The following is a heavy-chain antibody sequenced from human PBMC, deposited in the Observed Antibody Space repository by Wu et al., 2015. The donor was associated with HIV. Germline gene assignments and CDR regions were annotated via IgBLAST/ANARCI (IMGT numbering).Heavy chain of an antibody. CDR1: GGGFNSYA. CDR2: VIPVIGTP. D-gene: IGHD3-9*01. J-gene: IGHJ4*02. V-gene: IGHV1-69*01. Sequence: QAKLEQSGGEVKNPGSSVKVSCKASGGGFNSYAISWVRQAPGQGLEWMGGVIPVIGTPNFSQKFQGRVTITSDESTATVYMEMSTLRSEDTAVYYCARGLRDILTGYYSAFDYWGQGTLVIISS. CDR3: ARGLRDILTGYYSAFDY.